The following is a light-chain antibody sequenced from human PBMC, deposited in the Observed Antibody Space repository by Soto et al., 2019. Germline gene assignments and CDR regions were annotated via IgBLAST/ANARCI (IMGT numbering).Light chain of an antibody. CDR1: QGISNY. CDR2: AAS. V-gene: IGKV1-27*01. CDR3: QKYTNVGD. Sequence: DIQMTQSPSSLSASVGDRVTITCRASQGISNYLAWYQQIPGKVPKLLISAASTLQSGVPSRFSGSGSGTDFTLTISSLQPEDVATYFCQKYTNVGDFGGGNKVEIK. J-gene: IGKJ4*01.